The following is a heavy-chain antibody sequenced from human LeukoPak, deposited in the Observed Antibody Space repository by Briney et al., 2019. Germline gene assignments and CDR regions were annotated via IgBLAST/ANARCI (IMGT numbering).Heavy chain of an antibody. V-gene: IGHV4-34*01. D-gene: IGHD3-3*01. J-gene: IGHJ4*02. CDR3: ARASARGTIFGVPSARLQL. CDR2: INHSGST. Sequence: SETLSLTCAVYGGSFSGYYWSWIRQPPGKGLEWIGEINHSGSTNYNPSPKSRVTISVNTSKNHVSLNLSPVTAADTAVYYCARASARGTIFGVPSARLQLWGQGTLVTVSS. CDR1: GGSFSGYY.